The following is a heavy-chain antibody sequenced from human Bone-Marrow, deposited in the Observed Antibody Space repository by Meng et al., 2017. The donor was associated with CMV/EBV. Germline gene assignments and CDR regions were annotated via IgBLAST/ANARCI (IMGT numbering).Heavy chain of an antibody. CDR2: IKQDGSEK. CDR1: GFTFSDYY. J-gene: IGHJ4*02. V-gene: IGHV3-7*01. D-gene: IGHD1-1*01. CDR3: ARYRTTGDY. Sequence: GGSLRLSCAASGFTFSDYYMSWIRQAPGKGLEWVANIKQDGSEKYYVDSVKGRFTISRDNAKNSLFLQMNSLRAEDTAVYYCARYRTTGDYWGQGTLVTVSS.